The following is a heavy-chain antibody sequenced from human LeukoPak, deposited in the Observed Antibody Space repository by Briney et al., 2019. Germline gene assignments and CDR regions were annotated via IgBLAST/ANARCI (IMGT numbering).Heavy chain of an antibody. CDR3: AREERPGYYDFWSGYYMDYYYGMDV. CDR1: GFTFSSYA. V-gene: IGHV3-30-3*01. CDR2: ISYDGSNK. J-gene: IGHJ6*02. D-gene: IGHD3-3*01. Sequence: GGSLRLSCAASGFTFSSYAMHWVRQAPGKGLEWVAVISYDGSNKYYADSVKGRFTISRDNSKNTLYLQMNSLRAEDTAVYYCAREERPGYYDFWSGYYMDYYYGMDVWGQGTTVTVSS.